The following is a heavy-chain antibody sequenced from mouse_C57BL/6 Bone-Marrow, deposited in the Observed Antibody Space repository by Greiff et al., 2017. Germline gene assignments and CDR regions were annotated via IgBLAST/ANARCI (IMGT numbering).Heavy chain of an antibody. Sequence: QVHVKQSGAELVRPGASVKLSCKASGYTFTSYGISWVKQRTGQGLEWIGEIYPRSGSTYYNEKFKGKATLTADKSSSTAYMELRSLTSEDAAVYYYARRKDYDGSRYFEDWGTGTTVTVSS. J-gene: IGHJ1*03. CDR3: ARRKDYDGSRYFED. V-gene: IGHV1-81*01. CDR2: IYPRSGST. D-gene: IGHD1-1*01. CDR1: GYTFTSYG.